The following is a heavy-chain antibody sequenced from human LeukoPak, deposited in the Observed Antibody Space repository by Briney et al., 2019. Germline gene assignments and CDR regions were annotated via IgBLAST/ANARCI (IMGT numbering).Heavy chain of an antibody. CDR3: AREYSASEH. CDR2: IDPYTGNT. V-gene: IGHV1-2*02. J-gene: IGHJ1*01. CDR1: GYNFVGYY. D-gene: IGHD5-12*01. Sequence: GASVKVSCKASGYNFVGYYLHWVRQAPGQELEWMAWIDPYTGNTHYAQKFQGRITVTRDTSLSTTYMELNWLTSDDTALYYCAREYSASEHWGQGTLVTVSS.